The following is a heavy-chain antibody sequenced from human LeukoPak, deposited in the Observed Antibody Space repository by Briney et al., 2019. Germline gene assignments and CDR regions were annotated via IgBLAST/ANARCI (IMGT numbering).Heavy chain of an antibody. CDR1: GGSIGSYY. CDR2: TYYSEST. J-gene: IGHJ4*02. CDR3: ARSKDGFNADY. D-gene: IGHD5-24*01. V-gene: IGHV4-59*01. Sequence: SETLSLTCTVSGGSIGSYYWNWIRQPPGKGLEWIGYTYYSESTNYNPSLKSRATISVDTSKNQFSLKVSSVTAADTAVYYCARSKDGFNADYWGQGILVTVSS.